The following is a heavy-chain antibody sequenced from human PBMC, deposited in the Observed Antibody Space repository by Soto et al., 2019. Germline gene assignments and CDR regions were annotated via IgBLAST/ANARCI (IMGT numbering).Heavy chain of an antibody. Sequence: ASVKVSCKASGYTFTSYGISWVRQAPGQGLEWMGWINAYNGNTNYAQKFQGRVTMTTDTSTSTVYMELSRLRSDDTAVYYCAREAIVAGATTGMDVWGQGTTVTVSS. D-gene: IGHD1-26*01. CDR3: AREAIVAGATTGMDV. J-gene: IGHJ6*02. V-gene: IGHV1-18*01. CDR1: GYTFTSYG. CDR2: INAYNGNT.